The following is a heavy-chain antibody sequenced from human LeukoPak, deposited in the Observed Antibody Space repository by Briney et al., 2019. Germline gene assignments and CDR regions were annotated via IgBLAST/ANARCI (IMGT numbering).Heavy chain of an antibody. J-gene: IGHJ4*02. CDR3: ARAAITTYYYDSSGYFYFDY. CDR1: GGSISSGGYY. Sequence: PSETLSLTCTVSGGSISSGGYYWSWIRQHPGKGLEWIGYIYYSGSTYYNPSLKSRVTISVDTSKNQFSLKLSSVTAADTAVHYCARAAITTYYYDSSGYFYFDYWGQGTLATVSS. D-gene: IGHD3-22*01. V-gene: IGHV4-31*03. CDR2: IYYSGST.